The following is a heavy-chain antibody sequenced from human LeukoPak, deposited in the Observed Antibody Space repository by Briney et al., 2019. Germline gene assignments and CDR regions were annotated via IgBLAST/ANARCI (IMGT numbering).Heavy chain of an antibody. CDR3: ARGLVTPDTAMVEPNYFDY. J-gene: IGHJ4*02. D-gene: IGHD5-18*01. Sequence: ASVKVSCKASGYTFTSYGISWVRQAPGQGLEWMGWISAYNGNTNYAQKLQGRVTMTTDTSTSTAYMELRSLRSDDTAVYYCARGLVTPDTAMVEPNYFDYWGQGTLVTVSS. V-gene: IGHV1-18*01. CDR1: GYTFTSYG. CDR2: ISAYNGNT.